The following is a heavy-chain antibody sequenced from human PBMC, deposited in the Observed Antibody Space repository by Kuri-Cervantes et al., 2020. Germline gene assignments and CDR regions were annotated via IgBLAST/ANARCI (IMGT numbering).Heavy chain of an antibody. J-gene: IGHJ6*02. Sequence: GESLKISCAASGFTFSSYWMSWVRQAPGKGLEWVAVISYDGSNKYYADSVKGRFTISRDNSKNTLYLQMNSLRAEDTAVYYCAKDESSSWCMDVWGQGTTVTVSS. V-gene: IGHV3-30*18. CDR1: GFTFSSYW. CDR2: ISYDGSNK. D-gene: IGHD6-13*01. CDR3: AKDESSSWCMDV.